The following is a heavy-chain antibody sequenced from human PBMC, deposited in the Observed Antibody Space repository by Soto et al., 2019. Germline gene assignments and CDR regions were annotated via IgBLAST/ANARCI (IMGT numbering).Heavy chain of an antibody. Sequence: GGSLRLSCAASGFTFSNAWMSWVRQAPGKGLEWVGRIKSKTDGGTTDYAAPVKGRFTISRDDSKNTLYLQMNSLKTEDTAVYYCTSRTPRATIFGVARPFDYWGQGTLVTAPQ. CDR1: GFTFSNAW. CDR3: TSRTPRATIFGVARPFDY. J-gene: IGHJ4*02. V-gene: IGHV3-15*01. CDR2: IKSKTDGGTT. D-gene: IGHD3-3*01.